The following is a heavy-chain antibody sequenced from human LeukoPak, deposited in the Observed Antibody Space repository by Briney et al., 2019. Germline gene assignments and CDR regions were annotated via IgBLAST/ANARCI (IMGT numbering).Heavy chain of an antibody. CDR1: GGPISSSFYY. V-gene: IGHV4-30-2*01. J-gene: IGHJ5*02. CDR3: ARSSIAAPVSWFDP. Sequence: PSETLSLTCTVSGGPISSSFYYWGWIRQPPGKGLEWIGYIYHSGSTYYNPSLKSRVTISVDRSKNQFSLKLSSVTAADTAVYYRARSSIAAPVSWFDPWGQGTLVTVSS. D-gene: IGHD6-6*01. CDR2: IYHSGST.